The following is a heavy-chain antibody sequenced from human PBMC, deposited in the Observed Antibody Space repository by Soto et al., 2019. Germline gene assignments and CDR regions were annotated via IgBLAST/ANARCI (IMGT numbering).Heavy chain of an antibody. D-gene: IGHD4-17*01. V-gene: IGHV3-30*18. Sequence: QVQLVESGGGVVQPGRSLRLSCAASGFTFSSYGMHWVRQAPGKGLEWVAVISYDGSNKYYADSVKGRFTISRDNSKNTLYLQMNSLRAEDTAVYYCAKLAYGGNSVDYWGQGTLVTVSS. CDR2: ISYDGSNK. CDR3: AKLAYGGNSVDY. CDR1: GFTFSSYG. J-gene: IGHJ4*02.